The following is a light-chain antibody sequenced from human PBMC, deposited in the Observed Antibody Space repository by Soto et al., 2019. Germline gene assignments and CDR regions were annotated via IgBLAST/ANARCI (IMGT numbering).Light chain of an antibody. CDR2: SAS. J-gene: IGKJ5*01. CDR1: QDIRVY. Sequence: DIQMTQSPSSLSPSLGDRATITCRAIQDIRVYLAWYQQKPGKVPKLLIYSASTLQSGVPSRFSGSGSGTDFTLTISSLQPEDVATYYCQKFNTAPLTFGQGTRLEIK. V-gene: IGKV1-27*01. CDR3: QKFNTAPLT.